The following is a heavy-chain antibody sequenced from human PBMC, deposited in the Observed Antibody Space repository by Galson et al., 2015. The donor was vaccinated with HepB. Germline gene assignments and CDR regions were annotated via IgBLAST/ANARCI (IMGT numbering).Heavy chain of an antibody. CDR3: ATDPLQDAAAGKLFDY. CDR2: FDPEDGET. V-gene: IGHV1-24*01. CDR1: GYTLTELY. J-gene: IGHJ4*02. Sequence: SVKVSCKVSGYTLTELYMHWVRQAPGKGLEWMGGFDPEDGETIYAQKFQGRVTMTEDTSTDTAYMELSSLRSEDTAVYYCATDPLQDAAAGKLFDYCGQGTLVTVSS. D-gene: IGHD6-13*01.